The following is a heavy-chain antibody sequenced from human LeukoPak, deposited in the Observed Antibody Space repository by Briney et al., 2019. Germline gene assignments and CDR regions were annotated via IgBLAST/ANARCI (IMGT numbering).Heavy chain of an antibody. CDR3: ARDSVCSGGSCHEVDV. V-gene: IGHV4-4*07. CDR1: GGSIGYYS. D-gene: IGHD2-15*01. Sequence: SETLSLTCTVSGGSIGYYSWSWIRQPAGKGLEWIGRIFASGSTNYNPSLRSRVTMSVDTSQTQFSLTLTSVTAADTAVYYCARDSVCSGGSCHEVDVWGKGTTVTVSS. CDR2: IFASGST. J-gene: IGHJ6*04.